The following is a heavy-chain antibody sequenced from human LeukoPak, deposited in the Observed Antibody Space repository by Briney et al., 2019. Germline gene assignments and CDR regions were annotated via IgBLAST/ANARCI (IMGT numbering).Heavy chain of an antibody. CDR1: GGTFSSYA. V-gene: IGHV1-69*13. J-gene: IGHJ4*02. D-gene: IGHD2-2*01. CDR2: IIPIFGTA. CDR3: AIGYCSSTSCYDHPPDY. Sequence: SVKVSCKASGGTFSSYAISWVRQAPGQGLEWMGGIIPIFGTANYAQKFQGRVTITADESTSTAYMELSSLRSEDTAVYYCAIGYCSSTSCYDHPPDYWGQGTLVTVSS.